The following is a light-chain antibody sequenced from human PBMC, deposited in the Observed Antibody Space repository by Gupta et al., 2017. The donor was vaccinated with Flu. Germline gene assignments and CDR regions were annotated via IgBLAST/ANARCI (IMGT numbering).Light chain of an antibody. CDR1: SSDVGGSHY. Sequence: QSALTQPASVSGSPGQSITISCTATSSDVGGSHYVSWYQQPPGNAPKLMIYEVSNRPSGVSNRFSGSKSGNTASLTISGLQAEDEAYYYCSSYTSSSTWVFGGGTKLTVL. J-gene: IGLJ2*01. CDR2: EVS. V-gene: IGLV2-14*01. CDR3: SSYTSSSTWV.